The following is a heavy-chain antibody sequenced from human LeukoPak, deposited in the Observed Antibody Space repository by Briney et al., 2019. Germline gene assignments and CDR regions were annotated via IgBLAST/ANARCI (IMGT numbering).Heavy chain of an antibody. D-gene: IGHD3-10*01. CDR1: GGSTSSYY. CDR2: IYYSGST. V-gene: IGHV4-59*08. Sequence: SETLSLTCTVSGGSTSSYYWSWIRQPPGKGLEWIGYIYYSGSTNYNPSLKSRVTISVDTSKNQFSLKLSSVTAADTAVYYCARLATRITMVRGVTRNWFDPWGQGTLVTVSS. CDR3: ARLATRITMVRGVTRNWFDP. J-gene: IGHJ5*02.